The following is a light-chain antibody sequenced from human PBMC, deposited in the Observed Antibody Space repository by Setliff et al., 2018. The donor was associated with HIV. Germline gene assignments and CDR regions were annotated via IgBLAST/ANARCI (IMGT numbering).Light chain of an antibody. Sequence: SYELTQPPSVSVAPGKTARITCGGNNIGSKSVHWYQQKPGQAPVLVVYDDNDRPSGIPERFSGSNSGNTATLTISRVEAGDEADYYCQVWDSSSDHAVFGGGTKVTVL. CDR2: DDN. CDR3: QVWDSSSDHAV. CDR1: NIGSKS. V-gene: IGLV3-21*03. J-gene: IGLJ2*01.